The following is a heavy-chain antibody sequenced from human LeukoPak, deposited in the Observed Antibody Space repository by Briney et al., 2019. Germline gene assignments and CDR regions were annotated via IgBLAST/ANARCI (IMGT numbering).Heavy chain of an antibody. CDR2: MNPNSGNT. CDR1: GYTFTSYD. CDR3: TIRLVTALAAY. D-gene: IGHD4-11*01. V-gene: IGHV1-8*01. J-gene: IGHJ4*02. Sequence: ASVKVSCKASGYTFTSYDIYWVRRAPGQGLEWMGWMNPNSGNTGYAQKFQGRVTLTRNTSISTAYMELSSLRSEDTAVYYCTIRLVTALAAYWGQGTLVTVSA.